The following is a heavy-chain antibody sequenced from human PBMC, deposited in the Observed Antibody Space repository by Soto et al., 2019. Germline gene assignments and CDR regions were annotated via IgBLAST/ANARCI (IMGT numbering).Heavy chain of an antibody. V-gene: IGHV3-30-3*02. CDR1: GFTFSTFS. Sequence: GGALRLSCVASGFTFSTFSLHWVRQAPGKGLQWVADISYGGANQYYADFVQGRFTISRDNSKNILFLQMNSLSAEDTAVYYCAKSQGERPLVDDFDIWGQVTKVPVS. CDR3: AKSQGERPLVDDFDI. J-gene: IGHJ3*02. CDR2: ISYGGANQ.